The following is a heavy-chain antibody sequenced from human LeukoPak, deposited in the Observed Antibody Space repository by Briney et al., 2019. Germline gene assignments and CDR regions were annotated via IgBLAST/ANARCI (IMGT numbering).Heavy chain of an antibody. CDR2: IYYSGST. CDR3: ARRPSTYYYDSSGYWFDY. D-gene: IGHD3-22*01. CDR1: GGSFSGYY. Sequence: SETLSLTCAVYGGSFSGYYWSWIRQPPGKGLEWIGSIYYSGSTYYNPSLKSRVTISVDSSKNQFSLKVSSVTAADTAVYYCARRPSTYYYDSSGYWFDYWGQGTLVTVSS. V-gene: IGHV4-34*01. J-gene: IGHJ4*02.